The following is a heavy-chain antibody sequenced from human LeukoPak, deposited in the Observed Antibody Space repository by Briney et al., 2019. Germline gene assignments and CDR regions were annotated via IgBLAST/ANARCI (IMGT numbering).Heavy chain of an antibody. CDR3: ARAQGTMIVVVRYNWFDP. V-gene: IGHV4-34*01. Sequence: SETLSLTCAVYGGSFSGYYWSWIRQPPGKGLEWIGEINHSGSTNYDPSLKSRVTISVDTSKNQFSLKLSSVTAADTAVYYCARAQGTMIVVVRYNWFDPWGQGTLVTVSS. CDR2: INHSGST. CDR1: GGSFSGYY. D-gene: IGHD3-22*01. J-gene: IGHJ5*02.